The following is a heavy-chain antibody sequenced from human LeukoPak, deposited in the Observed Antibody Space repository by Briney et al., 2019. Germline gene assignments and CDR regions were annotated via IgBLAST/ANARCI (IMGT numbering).Heavy chain of an antibody. Sequence: GSLRLSCAASGFTFSSYSMNWVRQAPGKGLEWVSSISSSSSYIYYADSVKGRFTISRDNAKNSLYLQMNSLRAEDTAVYYCARARGIAVAGYFDYWGQGTLVTVSS. CDR2: ISSSSSYI. CDR3: ARARGIAVAGYFDY. V-gene: IGHV3-21*01. CDR1: GFTFSSYS. J-gene: IGHJ4*02. D-gene: IGHD6-19*01.